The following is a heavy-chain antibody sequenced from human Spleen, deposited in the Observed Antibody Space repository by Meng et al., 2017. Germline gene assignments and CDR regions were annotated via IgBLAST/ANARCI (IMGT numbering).Heavy chain of an antibody. CDR2: FNPNSGGT. Sequence: ASVKVSCKASGYTFTGYYMHWVRQAPGQGLEWMGWFNPNSGGTNFAQNFQGRVTMTRDTSISTAYMEMSGLTYDDTAVYYCAVQEGGWGQGTLVTVSS. CDR1: GYTFTGYY. CDR3: AVQEGG. J-gene: IGHJ4*02. V-gene: IGHV1-2*02. D-gene: IGHD3-16*01.